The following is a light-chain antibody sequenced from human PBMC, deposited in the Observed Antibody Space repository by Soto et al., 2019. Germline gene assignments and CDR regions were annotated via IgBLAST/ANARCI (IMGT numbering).Light chain of an antibody. V-gene: IGKV1-39*01. CDR3: QQSYSTPAT. CDR1: QSISSY. CDR2: GAS. Sequence: DIQMTQSPSSLSASVGDRVTITCRASQSISSYLNWYQQKPGKAPDLLIFGASTLQSGVSSRFSGSGSGTDLNLTISSLQPEDFATYYCQQSYSTPATFGPGTKVDIK. J-gene: IGKJ3*01.